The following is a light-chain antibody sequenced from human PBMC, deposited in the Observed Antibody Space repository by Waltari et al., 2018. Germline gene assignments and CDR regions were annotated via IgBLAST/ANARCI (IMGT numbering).Light chain of an antibody. V-gene: IGLV2-8*01. Sequence: QSALTQPPSASGSPGQSVTISCTGTSSDVGGYNYVSWYQQYPGKAPKLIGYEVSKRPSGVPDRFSGSKSGNTAPLTVFGLQAEDEADYYCSSFAGSNTVKFGGGTKLTGL. CDR2: EVS. J-gene: IGLJ2*01. CDR1: SSDVGGYNY. CDR3: SSFAGSNTVK.